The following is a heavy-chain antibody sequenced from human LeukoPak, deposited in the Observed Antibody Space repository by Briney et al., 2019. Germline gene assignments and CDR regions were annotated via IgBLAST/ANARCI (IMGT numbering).Heavy chain of an antibody. V-gene: IGHV4-39*07. Sequence: SETLSLTCTVSGGSISSSSYYWGWIRQPPGKGLEWIGSIYYSGSTYYNPSLKSRVTISVDKSKNQFSLKLSSVTAADTAVYYCARDGIAAAGTPFDYWGQGTLVTVSS. CDR3: ARDGIAAAGTPFDY. D-gene: IGHD6-13*01. J-gene: IGHJ4*02. CDR2: IYYSGST. CDR1: GGSISSSSYY.